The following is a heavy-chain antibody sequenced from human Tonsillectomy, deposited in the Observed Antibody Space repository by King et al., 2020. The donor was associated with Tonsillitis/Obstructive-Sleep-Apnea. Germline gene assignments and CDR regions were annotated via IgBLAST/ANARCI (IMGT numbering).Heavy chain of an antibody. CDR3: ARGDIVVVVAANGYYYYMDV. D-gene: IGHD2-15*01. CDR2: INHSGST. J-gene: IGHJ6*03. CDR1: GGSFSGYY. Sequence: VQLQQWGAGLLKPSETLSLTCAVYGGSFSGYYWSWIRQPPGKGLEWIGEINHSGSTNYNPSLKSRVTISVDTSKNQLSLKLSSVTAADTAVYYCARGDIVVVVAANGYYYYMDVWGKGTTVTVSS. V-gene: IGHV4-34*01.